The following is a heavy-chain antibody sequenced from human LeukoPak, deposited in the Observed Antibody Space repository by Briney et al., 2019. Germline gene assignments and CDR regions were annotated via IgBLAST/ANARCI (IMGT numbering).Heavy chain of an antibody. J-gene: IGHJ4*02. CDR1: GFTFSSYG. CDR2: IPYDGSNK. V-gene: IGHV3-30*02. D-gene: IGHD6-13*01. CDR3: AKEKDSNNWYTDY. Sequence: GGSLRLSCAASGFTFSSYGMHWVRQAPGKGLEWVTFIPYDGSNKYYADSVKGRFTISRDNYKNTLYLQMSSLRAEDTAVYYCAKEKDSNNWYTDYWGQGTLVTVSS.